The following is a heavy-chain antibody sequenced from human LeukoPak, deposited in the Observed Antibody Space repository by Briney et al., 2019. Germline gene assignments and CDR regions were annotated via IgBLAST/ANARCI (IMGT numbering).Heavy chain of an antibody. J-gene: IGHJ4*02. CDR3: ARMDLGATAFDY. V-gene: IGHV1-69*05. D-gene: IGHD1-26*01. Sequence: AASVEVSCKASGGTFSSYAISWVRQAPGQGLEWMGGIIPIFGTANYAQKFQGRVTITTDESTSTAYMELSSLRSEDTAVCYCARMDLGATAFDYWGQGTLVTVSS. CDR1: GGTFSSYA. CDR2: IIPIFGTA.